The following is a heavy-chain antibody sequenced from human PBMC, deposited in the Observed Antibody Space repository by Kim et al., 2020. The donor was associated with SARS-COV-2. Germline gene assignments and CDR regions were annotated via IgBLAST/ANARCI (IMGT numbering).Heavy chain of an antibody. J-gene: IGHJ4*02. CDR2: SSTI. CDR3: ARWELLDY. Sequence: SSTIYYADSVKGRFTSSRDNAKNSLYLQMNSLRDEDTAVYYCARWELLDYWGQGTLVTVSS. D-gene: IGHD1-26*01. V-gene: IGHV3-48*02.